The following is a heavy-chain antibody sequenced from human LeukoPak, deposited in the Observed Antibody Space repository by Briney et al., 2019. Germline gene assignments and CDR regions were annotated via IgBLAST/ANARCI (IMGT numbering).Heavy chain of an antibody. D-gene: IGHD3-10*01. Sequence: SETLSLTCTVSGGSISSSSYYWGWIRQPPGKGLEWIGSIYYSGSTYYNPSLKSRVTISVDTSKNQFSLKLSSVTAADTAVYYCARVSGPTMVRGVIIGPGNWGQGTLVTVSS. V-gene: IGHV4-39*07. CDR3: ARVSGPTMVRGVIIGPGN. J-gene: IGHJ4*02. CDR2: IYYSGST. CDR1: GGSISSSSYY.